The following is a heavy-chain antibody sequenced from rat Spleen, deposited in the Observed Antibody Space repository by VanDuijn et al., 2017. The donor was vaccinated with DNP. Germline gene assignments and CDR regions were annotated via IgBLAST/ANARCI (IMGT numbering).Heavy chain of an antibody. CDR3: ARLLGGYFDY. CDR1: GYSITSSYR. CDR2: INTAGST. V-gene: IGHV3-3*01. Sequence: EVHLQESGPGLVKPSQSLSLTCSVTGYSITSSYRWNWIRKFPGNKLEWMGYINTAGSTKYNPSLKSRISITRDTSKNQFFLQVNTVTTEDTATYYCARLLGGYFDYWGQGVMVTVSA. J-gene: IGHJ2*01. D-gene: IGHD5-1*01.